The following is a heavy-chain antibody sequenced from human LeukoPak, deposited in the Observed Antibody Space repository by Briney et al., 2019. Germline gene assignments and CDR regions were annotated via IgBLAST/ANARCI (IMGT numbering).Heavy chain of an antibody. CDR1: GFTFSTSC. Sequence: GGSLRLSCAPSGFTFSTSCMTWVRQAQGKGREWVANINPDGSAKNYVGFVQGRFTISRDNAKNSVYLQMSSLRAEDTAVYFCARDVAYNAFDYWGQGTLVTVSS. CDR3: ARDVAYNAFDY. V-gene: IGHV3-7*01. CDR2: INPDGSAK. J-gene: IGHJ4*02. D-gene: IGHD1-14*01.